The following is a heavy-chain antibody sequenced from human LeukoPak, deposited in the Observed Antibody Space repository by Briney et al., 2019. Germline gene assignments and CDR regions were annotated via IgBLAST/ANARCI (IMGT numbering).Heavy chain of an antibody. CDR3: ARGDFHDTSGYRDY. Sequence: SETLSLTCTVSNYSISDAYYWGWIRQPPGKGLEWIGNIYHSGNTHYNPYLKSRVTISVDTSKNHFPLELSSVTAADTAVYYCARGDFHDTSGYRDYWGQGTLVTVSS. CDR2: IYHSGNT. J-gene: IGHJ4*02. D-gene: IGHD3-22*01. V-gene: IGHV4-38-2*02. CDR1: NYSISDAYY.